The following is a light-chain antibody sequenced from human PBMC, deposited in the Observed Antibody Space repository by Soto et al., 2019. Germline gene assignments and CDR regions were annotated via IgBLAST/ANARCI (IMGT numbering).Light chain of an antibody. CDR1: SSNIGAGYG. CDR2: VNS. J-gene: IGLJ3*02. V-gene: IGLV1-40*01. Sequence: QSVLTQPPSVSGAPGQRVTISCTGSSSNIGAGYGVHWYQQLPGTAPKLLIYVNSNRPSGVPDRFSGSKSGTSASLAITGLRAEDEADYYCQSYDSSLSGWVFGGGTKLTV. CDR3: QSYDSSLSGWV.